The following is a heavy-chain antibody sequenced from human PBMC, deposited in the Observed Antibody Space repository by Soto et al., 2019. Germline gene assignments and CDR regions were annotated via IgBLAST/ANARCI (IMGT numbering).Heavy chain of an antibody. J-gene: IGHJ3*02. CDR2: IYHSGST. V-gene: IGHV4-4*02. Sequence: SETLSVTCAVPGGSISSSNRWRGVRQHAGKGLEWIGEIYHSGSTNYNPSLKSRVTISVDKSKNQFSLKLSSVTAADTAVYYCARDRYDSSGYVIIDAFDIWGQGTMVT. CDR1: GGSISSSNR. D-gene: IGHD3-22*01. CDR3: ARDRYDSSGYVIIDAFDI.